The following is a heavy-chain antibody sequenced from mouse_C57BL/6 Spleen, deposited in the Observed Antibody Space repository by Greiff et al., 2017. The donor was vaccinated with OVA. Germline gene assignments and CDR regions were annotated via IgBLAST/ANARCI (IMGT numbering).Heavy chain of an antibody. D-gene: IGHD1-1*01. J-gene: IGHJ2*01. Sequence: QVQLQQSGAELVRPGASVTLSCKASGYTFTDYEMHWVKQTPVHGLEWIGAIDPETGGTAYNQKFKGKAILTADKSSSTAYMELRSLTSEDSAVYYCTRCYLRSYFDYWGQGTTLTVSS. CDR1: GYTFTDYE. V-gene: IGHV1-15*01. CDR3: TRCYLRSYFDY. CDR2: IDPETGGT.